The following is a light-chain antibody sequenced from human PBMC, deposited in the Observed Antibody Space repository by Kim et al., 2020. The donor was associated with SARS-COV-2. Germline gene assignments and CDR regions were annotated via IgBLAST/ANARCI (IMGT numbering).Light chain of an antibody. CDR3: LLYYGGAYV. CDR1: TGAVTSGNY. CDR2: STS. Sequence: PGGTVTLTYASSTGAVTSGNYPNWFQQKPGQAPRTLIYSTSDKDSWTPARFSGSLLGGKAALTLSGVQPEDEAEYYCLLYYGGAYVFGTGTKVTVL. J-gene: IGLJ1*01. V-gene: IGLV7-43*01.